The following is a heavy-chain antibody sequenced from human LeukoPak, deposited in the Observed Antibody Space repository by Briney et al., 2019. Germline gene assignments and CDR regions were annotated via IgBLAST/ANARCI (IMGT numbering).Heavy chain of an antibody. V-gene: IGHV4-30-2*01. J-gene: IGHJ3*02. CDR1: GGPISSGGYY. CDR3: ARDLRSLGFCSSTSCFRSIGAFDI. CDR2: IYESGST. D-gene: IGHD2-2*01. Sequence: SETLSLTCTVSGGPISSGGYYWSWIRQPPGKGLEWIGYIYESGSTYYNPSLKSRVTISVDRSKNQFSLNLSFVTAADTAVYYCARDLRSLGFCSSTSCFRSIGAFDIWGQGTMVTVSS.